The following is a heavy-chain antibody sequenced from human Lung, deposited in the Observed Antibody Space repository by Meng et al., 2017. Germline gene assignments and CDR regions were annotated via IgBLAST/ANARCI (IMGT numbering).Heavy chain of an antibody. CDR3: AREDVVVVPAAKSYYDSSGYYSWAFDI. Sequence: SETLSLTCTVSGGSISSGSHYWSWVRQPAGKGLEWIGRTHISGSNDYSPSLKSRVTISVDTSNNQFSLKLSSVTATDTAVYYCAREDVVVVPAAKSYYDSSGYYSWAFDIWGQGTMVTVSS. CDR1: GGSISSGSHY. D-gene: IGHD3-22*01. J-gene: IGHJ3*02. V-gene: IGHV4-61*02. CDR2: THISGSN.